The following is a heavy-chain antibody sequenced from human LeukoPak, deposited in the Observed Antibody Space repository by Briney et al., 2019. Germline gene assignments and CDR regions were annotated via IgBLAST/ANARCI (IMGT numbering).Heavy chain of an antibody. CDR2: ISYTGTT. CDR3: ARARGYSGYGNDAFDI. Sequence: TSETLSLTCTVSGGSISSGYYWGWIRQPPGKGLEWIGSISYTGTTYYNPSLKSRVTISLDASKNQFSLKLSSVTAADTAVYYCARARGYSGYGNDAFDIWGQGTMVTVSS. D-gene: IGHD5-12*01. V-gene: IGHV4-38-2*02. CDR1: GGSISSGYY. J-gene: IGHJ3*02.